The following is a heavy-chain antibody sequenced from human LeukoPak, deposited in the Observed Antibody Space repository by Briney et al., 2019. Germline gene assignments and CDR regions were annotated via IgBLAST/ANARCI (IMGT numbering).Heavy chain of an antibody. CDR3: ARDIRGDYQDY. J-gene: IGHJ4*02. CDR1: GFTFSSYA. CDR2: ISYDGSNK. D-gene: IGHD4-17*01. V-gene: IGHV3-30-3*01. Sequence: GGSLRLSCAASGFTFSSYAMHWVRQAPGKGLEWVAVISYDGSNKYYADSVKGRFTISRGNSKNTLYLQMNSLRAEDTAVYYCARDIRGDYQDYWGQGTLVTVSS.